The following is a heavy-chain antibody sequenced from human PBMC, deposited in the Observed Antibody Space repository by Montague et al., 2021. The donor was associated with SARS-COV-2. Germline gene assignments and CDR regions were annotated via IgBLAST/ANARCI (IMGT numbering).Heavy chain of an antibody. Sequence: SLRLSWAASGFTLSAYAMSWVRQAPGKGLEWVSSVFASGSGTYYADSVKGRFTISRDNSKSTLFLQMSSLRAEDTSIYYCAGNPTVSGMPATISWYFDLWGRGTLVTASS. V-gene: IGHV3-23*03. CDR3: AGNPTVSGMPATISWYFDL. CDR1: GFTLSAYA. CDR2: VFASGSGT. D-gene: IGHD1-26*01. J-gene: IGHJ2*01.